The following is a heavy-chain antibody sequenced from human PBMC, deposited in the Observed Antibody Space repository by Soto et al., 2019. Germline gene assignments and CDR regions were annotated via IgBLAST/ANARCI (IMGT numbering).Heavy chain of an antibody. CDR2: INHSGST. J-gene: IGHJ4*02. CDR3: ARDKITGLFDY. V-gene: IGHV4-34*01. CDR1: GGSFSGYY. Sequence: NPSETLSLTCAVYGGSFSGYYWTWIRQPPGTGLEWIGEINHSGSTNYNPSLKSRVTISADTSKNQFSLKLTSVTAADTAVYYCARDKITGLFDYWGQGTLVTVSS. D-gene: IGHD2-8*02.